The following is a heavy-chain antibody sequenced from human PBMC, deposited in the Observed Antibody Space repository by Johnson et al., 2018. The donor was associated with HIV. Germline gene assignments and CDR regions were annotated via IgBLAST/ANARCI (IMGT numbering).Heavy chain of an antibody. V-gene: IGHV3-66*01. CDR1: GFTVSSNY. J-gene: IGHJ3*02. CDR3: ARDKGRGAFDI. D-gene: IGHD3-10*01. CDR2: IYSGGST. Sequence: VQLVESGGGLVQPGGSLRLSCAASGFTVSSNYMSWVRQAPGKGLEWVSIIYSGGSTYYAESVKGRFIISRDNSKNTLYLQMNSLRAEDTAVYYCARDKGRGAFDIWGQGTMVTVS.